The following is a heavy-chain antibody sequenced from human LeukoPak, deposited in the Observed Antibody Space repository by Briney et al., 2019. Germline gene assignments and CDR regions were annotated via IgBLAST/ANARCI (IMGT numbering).Heavy chain of an antibody. CDR3: ARTYYDFWSGYLHDAFDI. J-gene: IGHJ3*02. CDR1: GFTFDDYG. Sequence: GGSLRLSCAASGFTFDDYGMSWVRQAPGKGLEWVSGINWSGGSTGYADSVKGRFTLSRDNAKNSLYLQMNSLRAEDTAVYYCARTYYDFWSGYLHDAFDIWGQGTMVTVSS. V-gene: IGHV3-20*04. CDR2: INWSGGST. D-gene: IGHD3-3*01.